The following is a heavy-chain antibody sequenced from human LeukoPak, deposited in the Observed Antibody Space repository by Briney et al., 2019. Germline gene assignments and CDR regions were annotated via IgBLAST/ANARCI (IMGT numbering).Heavy chain of an antibody. Sequence: GSLRLSCAASGFTFSSYSMKWVRQAPGKGLEWVSFIGSSISYISYADSVKGRFTISRDNAKNSPYLQMNSLRAEDTAVYYCARERYYSGMDVWGQGTTVTVSS. V-gene: IGHV3-21*01. CDR1: GFTFSSYS. CDR2: IGSSISYI. CDR3: ARERYYSGMDV. J-gene: IGHJ6*02.